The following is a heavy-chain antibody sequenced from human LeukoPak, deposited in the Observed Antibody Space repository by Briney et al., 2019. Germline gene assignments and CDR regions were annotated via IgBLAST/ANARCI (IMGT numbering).Heavy chain of an antibody. CDR1: GFTFSSYA. D-gene: IGHD2-15*01. V-gene: IGHV3-23*01. Sequence: GGSLRLSCAASGFTFSSYAMSWVRQAPGKGLEWVSAISGSGGSTYYADSVKGRFTISRDNSKNTLYLQMNSQRAEDTAVYYCASLLMVPDFDYWGQGTLVTVSS. CDR2: ISGSGGST. J-gene: IGHJ4*02. CDR3: ASLLMVPDFDY.